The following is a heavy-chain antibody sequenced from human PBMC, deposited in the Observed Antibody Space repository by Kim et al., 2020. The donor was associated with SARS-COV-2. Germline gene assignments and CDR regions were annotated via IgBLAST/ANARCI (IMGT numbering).Heavy chain of an antibody. J-gene: IGHJ3*02. CDR3: ASVTVAATPNAFDI. D-gene: IGHD2-15*01. V-gene: IGHV1-69*13. CDR2: IIPIFGTA. Sequence: SVKVSCKASGGTFSSYAISWVRQAPGQGLEWMGGIIPIFGTANYAQKFQGRVTITADESTSTAYMELSSLRSEDTAVYYCASVTVAATPNAFDIWGQGTMVTVSS. CDR1: GGTFSSYA.